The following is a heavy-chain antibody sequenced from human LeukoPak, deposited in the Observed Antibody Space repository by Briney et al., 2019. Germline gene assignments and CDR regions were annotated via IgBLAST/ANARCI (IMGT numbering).Heavy chain of an antibody. J-gene: IGHJ4*02. CDR3: AKDLRVRPTTTAGPTLDF. Sequence: GGSLRLSCAASGFTFDDYTMYWVRQVPGKGLECVSLISWDGDDTSYADSVKGRFTISRDDSKNSLYLQLNYLRTEDTGIYYCAKDLRVRPTTTAGPTLDFRGQGTLVTVSP. V-gene: IGHV3-43*01. CDR2: ISWDGDDT. CDR1: GFTFDDYT. D-gene: IGHD1-1*01.